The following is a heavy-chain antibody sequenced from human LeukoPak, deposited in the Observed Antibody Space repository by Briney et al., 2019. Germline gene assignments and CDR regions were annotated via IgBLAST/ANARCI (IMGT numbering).Heavy chain of an antibody. V-gene: IGHV1-18*01. D-gene: IGHD3-22*01. CDR1: GYTFTSYG. CDR3: APAGRVYDSSGYYVGYFDY. J-gene: IGHJ4*02. CDR2: ISAYNGNT. Sequence: ASVKVSCKASGYTFTSYGISWVRQAPGQGLEWMGWISAYNGNTNYAQKLQGRVTMTTDTSTSTAYMELRSLRSDDTAVYYCAPAGRVYDSSGYYVGYFDYWGQGALVTVSS.